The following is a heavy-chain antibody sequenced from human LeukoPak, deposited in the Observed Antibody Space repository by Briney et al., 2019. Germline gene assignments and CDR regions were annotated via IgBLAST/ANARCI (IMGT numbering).Heavy chain of an antibody. V-gene: IGHV3-23*01. J-gene: IGHJ4*02. Sequence: PGGSLRLSCAASGFTFSSYAMTWVRQAPDKGLEWVPAISGSDGSTYYADSVKGRFTISRDDSQNTLYLQMNSLSAEDTAVYYCAKVETSGGANCYALDYWGQGTLVIVSS. CDR1: GFTFSSYA. D-gene: IGHD2-2*01. CDR2: ISGSDGST. CDR3: AKVETSGGANCYALDY.